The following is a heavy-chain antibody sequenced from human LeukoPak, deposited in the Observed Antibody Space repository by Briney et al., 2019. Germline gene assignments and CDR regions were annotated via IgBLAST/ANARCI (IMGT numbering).Heavy chain of an antibody. V-gene: IGHV3-7*01. CDR1: GFTFSSYW. Sequence: GGSLRLSCAASGFTFSSYWMSWVRQAPGKGLEWVANIKQDGSEKYYVDSVKGRFTISRDNAKNSLYLQMNSLRAEDTAVYYCARVDYDFWSGYPTFDCWGQGTLVTVSS. CDR2: IKQDGSEK. J-gene: IGHJ4*02. CDR3: ARVDYDFWSGYPTFDC. D-gene: IGHD3-3*01.